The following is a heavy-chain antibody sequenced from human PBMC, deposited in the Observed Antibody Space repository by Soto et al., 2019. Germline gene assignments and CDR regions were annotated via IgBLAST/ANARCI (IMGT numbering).Heavy chain of an antibody. D-gene: IGHD6-13*01. J-gene: IGHJ4*02. CDR2: ISSSGSFI. Sequence: SLRLSCAASGFTFRTYGVNWVRRAPGGGLEWVASISSSGSFIYYADSVKGRFTISRDDAEKSLYLQMNSLRAEDTALYYCAREPQGIAAALDYWGQGTLVTV. V-gene: IGHV3-21*01. CDR1: GFTFRTYG. CDR3: AREPQGIAAALDY.